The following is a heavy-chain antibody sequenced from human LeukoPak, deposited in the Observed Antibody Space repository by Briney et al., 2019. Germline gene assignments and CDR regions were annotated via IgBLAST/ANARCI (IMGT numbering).Heavy chain of an antibody. V-gene: IGHV3-23*01. CDR1: GFTSSSYA. Sequence: GGSLRLSCAASGFTSSSYAMSWVRQAPGKGLEWVSTINGNGDNTYYADSVKGRFTISRDNSKNTLYLQMNSLRAEDTAVYYCARDMDYYDSSGYSYWGQGTLVTVSS. D-gene: IGHD3-22*01. CDR2: INGNGDNT. J-gene: IGHJ4*02. CDR3: ARDMDYYDSSGYSY.